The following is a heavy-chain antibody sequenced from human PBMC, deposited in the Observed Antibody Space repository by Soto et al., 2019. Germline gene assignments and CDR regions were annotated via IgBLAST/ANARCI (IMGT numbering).Heavy chain of an antibody. J-gene: IGHJ4*02. Sequence: PGGSLRLSCPTSGFALSSYAMSWVRQAPGKGLEWVAGVSASGDPTDYADSVKGRFTISRENSRNTLYLLMNSLRAEDTAVYYCAKHAKYCSGGICSFPYFFDYWGQGTLVTVSS. D-gene: IGHD2-15*01. CDR3: AKHAKYCSGGICSFPYFFDY. V-gene: IGHV3-23*01. CDR2: VSASGDPT. CDR1: GFALSSYA.